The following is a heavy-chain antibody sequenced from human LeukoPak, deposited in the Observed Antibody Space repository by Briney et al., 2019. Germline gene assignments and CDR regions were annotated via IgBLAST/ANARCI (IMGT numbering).Heavy chain of an antibody. CDR3: ARATGLRSSYYYYGMDV. CDR2: IYYSGST. J-gene: IGHJ6*04. CDR1: GGSISSYY. D-gene: IGHD5-12*01. V-gene: IGHV4-59*01. Sequence: PSETLSLTCTVSGGSISSYYWSWIRQPPGKGLEWIADIYYSGSTNYNPSLKSRVTISVDTSKNQFSLKLSSVTAADTAVYYCARATGLRSSYYYYGMDVWGKGTTVTVSS.